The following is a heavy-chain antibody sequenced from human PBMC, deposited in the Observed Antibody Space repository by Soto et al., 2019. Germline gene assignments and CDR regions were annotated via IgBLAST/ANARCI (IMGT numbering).Heavy chain of an antibody. CDR3: AREIPRRGYSYGSDAFDI. J-gene: IGHJ3*02. D-gene: IGHD5-18*01. V-gene: IGHV3-66*01. CDR2: IYSGGST. CDR1: GFTVSSNY. Sequence: PGGSLRLSCAASGFTVSSNYMSWVRQAPGKGLEWVSVIYSGGSTYYADSVKGRFTISRDNSKNTLYLQMNSLRAEDTAVYYCAREIPRRGYSYGSDAFDIWGQGTMVTVSS.